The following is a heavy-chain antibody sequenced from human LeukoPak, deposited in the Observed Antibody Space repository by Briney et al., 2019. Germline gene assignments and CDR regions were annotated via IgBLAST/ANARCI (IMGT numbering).Heavy chain of an antibody. CDR1: GGTFSSYA. J-gene: IGHJ6*02. CDR2: IIPIFGTA. CDR3: ASAYSGYSPYYYYGMDV. D-gene: IGHD5-12*01. V-gene: IGHV1-69*13. Sequence: SVKVSCKASGGTFSSYAISWVRQAPGQGLEWMGGIIPIFGTANYAQKFQGRATITADESTSTAYMELSSLRSEDTAVYYCASAYSGYSPYYYYGMDVWGQGTTVTVSS.